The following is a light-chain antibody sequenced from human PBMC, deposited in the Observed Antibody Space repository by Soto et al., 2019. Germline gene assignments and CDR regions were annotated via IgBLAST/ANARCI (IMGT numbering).Light chain of an antibody. V-gene: IGKV3-20*01. J-gene: IGKJ1*01. CDR3: QHYGSSWT. CDR2: GAS. CDR1: QSVSSKY. Sequence: DIVLTQSPGTLSLSPGERATLSCRASQSVSSKYLAWYQQKPGQAPRVLIYGASIRATGIPERFSGGGSGTDFTLTITRLEPEDFAVYYCQHYGSSWTFGQGTKVEIK.